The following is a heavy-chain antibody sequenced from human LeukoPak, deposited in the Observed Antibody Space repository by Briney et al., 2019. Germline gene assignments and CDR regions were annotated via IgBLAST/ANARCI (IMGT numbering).Heavy chain of an antibody. J-gene: IGHJ4*02. D-gene: IGHD5-18*01. V-gene: IGHV3-74*01. CDR1: GFSLSGHW. CDR3: VSRGGEGYTDMVLY. CDR2: ISPTGSTT. Sequence: GGTLRLSCTASGFSLSGHWKHWARQLPGKGLVWVSRISPTGSTTSYTDSVKGRFTVSRDNAKNTLYLQVNTLRAEDTAVYYCVSRGGEGYTDMVLYWGEGTVVTVSS.